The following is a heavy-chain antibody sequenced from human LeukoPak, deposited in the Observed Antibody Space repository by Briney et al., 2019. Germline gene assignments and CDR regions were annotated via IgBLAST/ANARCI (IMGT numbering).Heavy chain of an antibody. Sequence: SVKVSCKASGGTFSSYAISWVRQAPGQGLEWMGGIIPIFGTANYAQKFQGRVTITADESTSTAYMELSSLRSEDTAVYYCAREAVILTGYYKGRSAEYFQHWGQGTLVTVSS. CDR3: AREAVILTGYYKGRSAEYFQH. J-gene: IGHJ1*01. CDR2: IIPIFGTA. V-gene: IGHV1-69*13. D-gene: IGHD3-9*01. CDR1: GGTFSSYA.